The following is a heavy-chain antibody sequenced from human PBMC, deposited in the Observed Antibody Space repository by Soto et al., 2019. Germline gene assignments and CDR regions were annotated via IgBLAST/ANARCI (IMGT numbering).Heavy chain of an antibody. CDR1: GFTFSSYA. D-gene: IGHD1-26*01. CDR2: ISYDGSNK. Sequence: GGSLRLSCAASGFTFSSYAMHWVRQAPGKGLEWVAVISYDGSNKYYADSVKGRFTISRDNSKNTLYLQMNSLRAEDTAVYYCARGGGSYHGNFDYWGQGTLVTVSS. CDR3: ARGGGSYHGNFDY. J-gene: IGHJ4*02. V-gene: IGHV3-30-3*01.